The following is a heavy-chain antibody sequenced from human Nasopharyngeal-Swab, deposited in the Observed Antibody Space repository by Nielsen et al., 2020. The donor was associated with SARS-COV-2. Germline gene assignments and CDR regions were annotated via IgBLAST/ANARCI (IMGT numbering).Heavy chain of an antibody. Sequence: SETLSLTCAVSGGSFSGHQWSWVRQPPGKGLEWIGEVSHGGGTNYNPSLKSRVTISVATSKNQFSLKLSSVTAADTAVYYCARGGAGVVPPPVLGPGPYYSYYYMDVWGKGTTVTVSS. CDR1: GGSFSGHQ. D-gene: IGHD2-2*01. V-gene: IGHV4-34*01. CDR3: ARGGAGVVPPPVLGPGPYYSYYYMDV. CDR2: VSHGGGT. J-gene: IGHJ6*03.